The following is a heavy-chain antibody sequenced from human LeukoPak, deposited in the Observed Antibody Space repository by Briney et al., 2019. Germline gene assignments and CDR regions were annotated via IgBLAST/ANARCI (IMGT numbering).Heavy chain of an antibody. J-gene: IGHJ4*02. CDR3: ARDPSLRFAARRFDY. CDR2: INHSGST. CDR1: GGSFSGYY. Sequence: ASETLSLTGAVYGGSFSGYYWSWIRQPPGKGLEWIGEINHSGSTNYNPSLKSRVTISVDTSKNQFSLKLSSVTAADTAVYYCARDPSLRFAARRFDYWGQGTLVTVSS. D-gene: IGHD3-10*01. V-gene: IGHV4-34*01.